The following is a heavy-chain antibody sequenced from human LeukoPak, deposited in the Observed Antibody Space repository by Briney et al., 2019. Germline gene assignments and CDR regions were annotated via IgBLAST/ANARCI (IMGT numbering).Heavy chain of an antibody. V-gene: IGHV1-18*01. Sequence: ASVKVSCKASGYTFTSYGISWVRQAPGQGLEWMGWISAYNGNTNYAQKLQGRVTMTTDTSTTTAYMELRSLRSEDTAVYYCARYYYDSSGYYSSLGMDVWGQGTTVTVSS. CDR2: ISAYNGNT. CDR1: GYTFTSYG. D-gene: IGHD3-22*01. J-gene: IGHJ6*02. CDR3: ARYYYDSSGYYSSLGMDV.